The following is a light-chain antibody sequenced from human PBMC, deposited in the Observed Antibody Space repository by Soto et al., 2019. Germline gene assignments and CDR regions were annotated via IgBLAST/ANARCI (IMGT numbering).Light chain of an antibody. J-gene: IGLJ2*01. CDR2: YDS. V-gene: IGLV3-21*04. CDR3: QVWDSSSDHVV. Sequence: SCELTQAPSGSVAPGKTARITCGGNNIGSKSVHWYQQKPGQAPVLVIYYDSDRPSGIPERFSGSNSGNTATLTISRVEAGDEADYYCQVWDSSSDHVVFGGGTKVTVL. CDR1: NIGSKS.